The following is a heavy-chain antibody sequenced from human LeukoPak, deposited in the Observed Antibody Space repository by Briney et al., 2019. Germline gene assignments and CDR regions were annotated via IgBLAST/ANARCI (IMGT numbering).Heavy chain of an antibody. CDR3: ARRGIAVAGFDY. J-gene: IGHJ4*02. CDR2: INSDGSST. D-gene: IGHD6-19*01. Sequence: GGSLRLSCAASGFTFSSYWMNWVRQAPGKGLVWVSRINSDGSSTSYADSVKGRFTISRDNAKNTLYLQMNSLRAEDPDVYYCARRGIAVAGFDYWGQGTLVTVSS. CDR1: GFTFSSYW. V-gene: IGHV3-74*01.